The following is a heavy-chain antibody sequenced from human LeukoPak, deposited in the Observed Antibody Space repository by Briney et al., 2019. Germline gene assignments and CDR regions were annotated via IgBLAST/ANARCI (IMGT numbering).Heavy chain of an antibody. CDR2: INHSGST. J-gene: IGHJ4*02. Sequence: SETLSLTCAVYGGSFSGYYWSWIRQPPGKGLEWIGEINHSGSTNYNPSLKSRVTISVDTSKNQFSLKLSSVTAADTAVYYCARRYYDFWSGYSHFDYWGQGTLVTVSS. D-gene: IGHD3-3*01. CDR1: GGSFSGYY. CDR3: ARRYYDFWSGYSHFDY. V-gene: IGHV4-34*01.